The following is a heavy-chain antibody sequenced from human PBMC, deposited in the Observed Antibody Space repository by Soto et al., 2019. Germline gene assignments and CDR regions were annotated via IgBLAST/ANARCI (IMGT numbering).Heavy chain of an antibody. CDR3: ARGIATGPLDP. CDR2: INPDNGNT. V-gene: IGHV1-3*01. J-gene: IGHJ5*02. Sequence: GASVKVSCKASGYTFTRYTMNWVRQAPGQRLEWMGWINPDNGNTKSSQKFQDRVIITRDTSASTAYMDLSSLRSEDTAVYYCARGIATGPLDPWGPGTLVTVSS. D-gene: IGHD2-15*01. CDR1: GYTFTRYT.